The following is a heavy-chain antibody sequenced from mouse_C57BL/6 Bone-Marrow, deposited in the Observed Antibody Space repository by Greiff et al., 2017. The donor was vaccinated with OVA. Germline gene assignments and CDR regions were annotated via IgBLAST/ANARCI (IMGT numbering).Heavy chain of an antibody. Sequence: QVQLQQSGAELARPGASVKMSCKASGYTFTSYTMHWVKQRPGQGLEWIGYITPSSGYTKYNQKFKDKATLTADKSSSTAYMQLSSLTSEDSAVYYCARGGYYYGSPWYFDYWGQGTTLTVSS. CDR1: GYTFTSYT. J-gene: IGHJ2*01. CDR2: ITPSSGYT. D-gene: IGHD1-1*01. CDR3: ARGGYYYGSPWYFDY. V-gene: IGHV1-4*01.